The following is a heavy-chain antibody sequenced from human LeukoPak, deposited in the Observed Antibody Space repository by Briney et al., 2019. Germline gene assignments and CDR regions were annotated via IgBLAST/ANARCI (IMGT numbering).Heavy chain of an antibody. V-gene: IGHV4-34*01. CDR2: ISHSGST. J-gene: IGHJ4*02. CDR1: GGSISDYY. Sequence: SETLSLTCAVYGGSISDYYWGWIRQPPGKGLEWIGEISHSGSTDYNPSLKSRVTISVDTSKNQLSLKLNSVTAADTAVYYCARELGYCSGNNCYGGTFDYWGQGTLVTVSS. CDR3: ARELGYCSGNNCYGGTFDY. D-gene: IGHD2-2*01.